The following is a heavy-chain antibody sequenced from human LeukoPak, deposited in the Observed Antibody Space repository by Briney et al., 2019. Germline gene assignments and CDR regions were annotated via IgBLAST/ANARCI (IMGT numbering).Heavy chain of an antibody. V-gene: IGHV3-48*03. Sequence: PGGSLRLSCAASGFTFSSYEMNWVRQAPGKGLEWVSFISSSGSTISYADSVKGRFTISRDNAKNSLFLQMNGLRAEDTAVYYCARGTRHGWELVVWGLGTLVTVSS. D-gene: IGHD1-26*01. CDR3: ARGTRHGWELVV. J-gene: IGHJ4*02. CDR1: GFTFSSYE. CDR2: ISSSGSTI.